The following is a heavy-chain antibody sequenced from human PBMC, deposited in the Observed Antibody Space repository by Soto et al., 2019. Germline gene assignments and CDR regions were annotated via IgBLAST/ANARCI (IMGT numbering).Heavy chain of an antibody. D-gene: IGHD2-2*01. CDR2: ISAYNGNT. V-gene: IGHV1-18*04. Sequence: QVQLVQSGAEVKKPGASVKVSCKASGYTFTSYGISWVGQAPGQGLEWMGWISAYNGNTNYAQKLQGRVTMTTDTSTSTAYMELRSLRSDDTAVYYCARDPGEDIVVVPAAIDGMDVWGLGTTVTVSS. J-gene: IGHJ6*02. CDR1: GYTFTSYG. CDR3: ARDPGEDIVVVPAAIDGMDV.